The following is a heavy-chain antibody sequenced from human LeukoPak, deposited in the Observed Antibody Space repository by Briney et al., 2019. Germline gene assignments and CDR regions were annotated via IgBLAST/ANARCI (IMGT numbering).Heavy chain of an antibody. CDR1: GYSFTSYW. CDR3: ARHLGSSGLNHYYYYYMDV. D-gene: IGHD6-19*01. CDR2: IYPGDSDT. Sequence: GESLKISCKGSGYSFTSYWIGWVRQMPGKGLEWMGIIYPGDSDTRYSPSFQGQVTISADKSISTAYLQWSSLKASDTAMYYCARHLGSSGLNHYYYYYMDVWGKGTTVTVSS. V-gene: IGHV5-51*01. J-gene: IGHJ6*03.